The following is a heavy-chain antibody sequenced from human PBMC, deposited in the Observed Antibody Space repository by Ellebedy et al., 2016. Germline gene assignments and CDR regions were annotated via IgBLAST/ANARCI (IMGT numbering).Heavy chain of an antibody. CDR3: ASPGFMSTRGRYFDY. Sequence: GESLKISXAASGFTFSSYSMNWVRQAPGKGLEWVSSISSSSSYIYYADSVTGRFTISRDNSKNTLYLQMNSLGAEDTAVYYCASPGFMSTRGRYFDYWGQGTLVTVSS. J-gene: IGHJ4*02. V-gene: IGHV3-21*01. CDR2: ISSSSSYI. D-gene: IGHD1-26*01. CDR1: GFTFSSYS.